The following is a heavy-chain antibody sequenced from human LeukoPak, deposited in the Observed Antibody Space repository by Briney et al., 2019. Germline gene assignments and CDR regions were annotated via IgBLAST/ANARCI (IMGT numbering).Heavy chain of an antibody. J-gene: IGHJ3*02. Sequence: GGSLRLSCAASGFTVSSNYMSWVRQAPGKGLEWVSVIYSGGTTNHADSVKGRFTVSRDNSKNTLYLQMSSLRAEDMAVYYCAKTLTTVTILDAFDIWGQGTMVTVSS. V-gene: IGHV3-53*01. D-gene: IGHD4-17*01. CDR2: IYSGGTT. CDR3: AKTLTTVTILDAFDI. CDR1: GFTVSSNY.